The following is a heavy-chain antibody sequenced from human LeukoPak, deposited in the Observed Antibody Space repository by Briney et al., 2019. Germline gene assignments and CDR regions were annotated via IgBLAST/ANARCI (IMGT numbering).Heavy chain of an antibody. D-gene: IGHD5-12*01. V-gene: IGHV3-33*01. CDR2: IWFDGSNK. J-gene: IGHJ6*04. CDR3: ARRRVATIRYYYYYRMDV. CDR1: GFTFSSYG. Sequence: GRSLRLSCAASGFTFSSYGMHWVRQAPGKGLEWVAVIWFDGSNKYYADSVKGRFTISRDNSKNTLYLQMNSLRAEDTAVYYCARRRVATIRYYYYYRMDVWGKGTTVTVSS.